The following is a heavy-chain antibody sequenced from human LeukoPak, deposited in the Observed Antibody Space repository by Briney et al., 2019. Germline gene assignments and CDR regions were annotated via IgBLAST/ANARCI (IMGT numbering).Heavy chain of an antibody. CDR1: GGSFSGYY. Sequence: PSETLSLTCAVYGGSFSGYYWSWIRQPPGKGLEWIGEINHSGSTNYNPSLKSRVTISVDTSKNQFSLKLSSVTAADTAVYYCARGTSIAARRYYYYYMDVWGKGTTVTVSS. CDR2: INHSGST. V-gene: IGHV4-34*01. CDR3: ARGTSIAARRYYYYYMDV. D-gene: IGHD6-6*01. J-gene: IGHJ6*03.